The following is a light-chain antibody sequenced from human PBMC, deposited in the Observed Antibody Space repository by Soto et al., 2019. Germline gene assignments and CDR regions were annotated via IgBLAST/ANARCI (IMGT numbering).Light chain of an antibody. CDR1: QSISSY. V-gene: IGKV1-39*01. CDR2: VAS. J-gene: IGKJ4*01. Sequence: DIQMTQSPSSLSASVGDRVTLTCRASQSISSYLSWYQQKPGKAPKLLINVASTLQSGVPSRFSGSGSGIDFTLAISSLQPEDFATYYCQQSDSTPQTFGGGTRVEIK. CDR3: QQSDSTPQT.